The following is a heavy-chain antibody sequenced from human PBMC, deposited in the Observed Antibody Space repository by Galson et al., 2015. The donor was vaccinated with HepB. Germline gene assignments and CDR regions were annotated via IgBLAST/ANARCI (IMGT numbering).Heavy chain of an antibody. V-gene: IGHV1-18*01. Sequence: QSGAEVKKAGESLKISCKASGYTFSTYSITWVRQAPGQGLEWMGWISPYNRHTNYAQKFQARVTLTTDTSTSTAFLELRSLRSDDTAVYYCARGALVVAVGATQNNWFGPWGQGTRVTVSS. CDR3: ARGALVVAVGATQNNWFGP. CDR2: ISPYNRHT. J-gene: IGHJ5*02. D-gene: IGHD2-15*01. CDR1: GYTFSTYS.